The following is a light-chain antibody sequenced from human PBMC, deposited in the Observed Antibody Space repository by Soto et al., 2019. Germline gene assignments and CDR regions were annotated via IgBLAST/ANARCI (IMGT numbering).Light chain of an antibody. CDR2: DVS. CDR3: CSYAGSYNVV. Sequence: QSVLTQPRSVSGSPGQSVTISCTGTSSDVGGYNYVSWYQQHPGKAPKLMIYDVSRRPSGVPDRFSGSKSGNTASLTISGLQAEDEADYYCCSYAGSYNVVFGGGTKVTFL. V-gene: IGLV2-11*01. CDR1: SSDVGGYNY. J-gene: IGLJ2*01.